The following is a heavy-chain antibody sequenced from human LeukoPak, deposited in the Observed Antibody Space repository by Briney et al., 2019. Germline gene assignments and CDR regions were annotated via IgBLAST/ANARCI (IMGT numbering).Heavy chain of an antibody. V-gene: IGHV4-39*07. CDR2: IYYSGST. CDR1: GGSISSSSYY. D-gene: IGHD4-17*01. Sequence: PSETLSLTCTVSGGSISSSSYYWGWIRQPPGKGLEWIGSIYYSGSTYYNPSLKSRVTISVDTSKNQFSLKLSSVTAADTAVYYCARDRGTTVTTNAEYYYYYYMDVWGKGTTVTVSS. J-gene: IGHJ6*03. CDR3: ARDRGTTVTTNAEYYYYYYMDV.